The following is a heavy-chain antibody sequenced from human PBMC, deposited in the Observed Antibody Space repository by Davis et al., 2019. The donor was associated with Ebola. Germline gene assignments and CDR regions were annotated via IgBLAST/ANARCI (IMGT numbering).Heavy chain of an antibody. CDR2: IDHSGST. CDR1: GYYITSGYH. CDR3: AKADHESVWPYWYFDL. V-gene: IGHV4-38-2*02. D-gene: IGHD2-8*01. Sequence: SETLSLTCTVSGYYITSGYHPGWMRQPPGKGPEWIAIIDHSGSTYYNPSLKSRVTISVDTSKNQFSLKLTSVPAADTAVYYCAKADHESVWPYWYFDLWGRGTLVTVSS. J-gene: IGHJ2*01.